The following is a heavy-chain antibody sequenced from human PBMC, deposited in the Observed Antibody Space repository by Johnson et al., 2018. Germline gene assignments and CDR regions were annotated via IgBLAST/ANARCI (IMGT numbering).Heavy chain of an antibody. D-gene: IGHD2-2*01. J-gene: IGHJ6*02. CDR1: GGTFSSYA. V-gene: IGHV1-69*01. CDR3: ARGCTSCHIPIRFYYGMDV. Sequence: VQLVESGAEVKKPGSSVKVSCKASGGTFSSYAISWVRQAPGQGLEWMGGIIPIFGTANYAPKFQGRVTITADESTSTAYMELSSLRSEDTAVYYCARGCTSCHIPIRFYYGMDVWGQGTTVTVSS. CDR2: IIPIFGTA.